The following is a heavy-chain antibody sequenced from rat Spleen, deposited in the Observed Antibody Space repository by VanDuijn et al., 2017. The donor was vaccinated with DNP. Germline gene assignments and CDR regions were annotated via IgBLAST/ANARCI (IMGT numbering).Heavy chain of an antibody. CDR1: GFPFSDYA. D-gene: IGHD1-9*01. CDR2: IIYGGDRT. CDR3: AKYYGYNSYFFDY. J-gene: IGHJ2*01. Sequence: EVQLVESGGGLVQPGNSLTLSCAASGFPFSDYAMAWVRQSPKKGLEWVASIIYGGDRTYYRDSVKGRFTISRDNAKSTLYLQMDSLRSEDTATYYCAKYYGYNSYFFDYWGQGVLVTVSS. V-gene: IGHV5S10*01.